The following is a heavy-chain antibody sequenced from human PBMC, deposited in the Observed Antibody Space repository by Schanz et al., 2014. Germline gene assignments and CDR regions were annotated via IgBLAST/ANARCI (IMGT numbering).Heavy chain of an antibody. J-gene: IGHJ4*02. CDR3: ARIGGSVFDY. CDR1: GFPFSDYF. D-gene: IGHD3-10*01. V-gene: IGHV3-11*04. Sequence: QVQVVQSGGGLVKPGGSLRLSCTASGFPFSDYFMAWIRQPPGRGLEWVSYIGNGGVTIYYADSVKGRFTISRDNSKISLYLQMNSLRAEDAAVYYCARIGGSVFDYWAQGTLVTVSS. CDR2: IGNGGVTI.